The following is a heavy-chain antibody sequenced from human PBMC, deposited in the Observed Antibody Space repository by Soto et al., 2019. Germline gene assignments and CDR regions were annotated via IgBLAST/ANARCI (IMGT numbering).Heavy chain of an antibody. CDR3: ARGSPYSSSWYSYFDY. CDR2: ISSSSSTI. CDR1: GFTFSSYS. J-gene: IGHJ4*02. V-gene: IGHV3-48*02. D-gene: IGHD6-13*01. Sequence: GSLRLSCAASGFTFSSYSMNWVRQAPGKGLEWVSYISSSSSTIYYADSVKGRFTISRDNAKNSLYLQMNSLRDEDTAVYYCARGSPYSSSWYSYFDYWGQGTLVTVSS.